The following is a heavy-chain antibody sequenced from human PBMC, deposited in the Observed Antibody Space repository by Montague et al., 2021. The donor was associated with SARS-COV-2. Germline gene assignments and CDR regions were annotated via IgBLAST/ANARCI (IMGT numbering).Heavy chain of an antibody. Sequence: SETLSLTCTVSGGSVISDTYFWSWIRQPPGKGLEWIAYIYDSDTTNNNPSFWSRVSMSSDRSKNQFSLKLTSVTPADTAGYYCARAANILSGFYNHPFEYWGQGILVTVSS. V-gene: IGHV4-61*01. CDR3: ARAANILSGFYNHPFEY. CDR2: IYDSDTT. CDR1: GGSVISDTYF. D-gene: IGHD3-9*01. J-gene: IGHJ4*02.